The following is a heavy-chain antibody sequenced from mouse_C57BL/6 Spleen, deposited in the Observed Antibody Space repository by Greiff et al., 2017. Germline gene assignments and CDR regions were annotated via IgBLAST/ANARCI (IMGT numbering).Heavy chain of an antibody. D-gene: IGHD1-1*01. CDR1: GYTFTDYY. J-gene: IGHJ1*03. CDR3: ARLVYGSSYGYFDV. CDR2: INPNNGGT. Sequence: EVQLQQSGPELVKPGASVKISCKASGYTFTDYYMNWVKQSHGKSLEWIGDINPNNGGTSYNQKFKGKATLTVDKSSSTAYMELRSLTSEDSAVYYCARLVYGSSYGYFDVWGTGTTVTVSS. V-gene: IGHV1-26*01.